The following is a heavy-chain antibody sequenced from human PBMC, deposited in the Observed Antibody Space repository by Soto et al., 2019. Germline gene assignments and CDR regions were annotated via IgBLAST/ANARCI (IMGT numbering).Heavy chain of an antibody. CDR2: INSDGSST. V-gene: IGHV3-74*01. Sequence: GGSLRLSCAASGFTFSTSWMHWVRQAPGKGLVWVSRINSDGSSTSYADFVKGRFTISRDNAKNTLSLQMSSLRAEDTAVYYCAKMSGYSDYWGQGTLVTVSS. CDR1: GFTFSTSW. CDR3: AKMSGYSDY. J-gene: IGHJ4*02. D-gene: IGHD3-3*01.